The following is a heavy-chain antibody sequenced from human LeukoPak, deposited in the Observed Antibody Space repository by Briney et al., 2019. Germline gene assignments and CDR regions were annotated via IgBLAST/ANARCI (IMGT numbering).Heavy chain of an antibody. V-gene: IGHV3-23*01. D-gene: IGHD6-13*01. CDR1: GFTFSSYA. J-gene: IGHJ5*02. CDR2: ISGSGGST. Sequence: PGGSLRLSCAASGFTFSSYAMSWVRQAPGKGLEWVSAISGSGGSTYYADSVKGRFTISRDNSKNTLYLQMNSLRAEDTAVYYCAKGSRVAADGNNWFDPWGQGTLVTVSS. CDR3: AKGSRVAADGNNWFDP.